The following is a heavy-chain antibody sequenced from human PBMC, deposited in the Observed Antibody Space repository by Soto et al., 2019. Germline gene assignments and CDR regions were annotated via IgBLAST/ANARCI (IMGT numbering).Heavy chain of an antibody. V-gene: IGHV3-30*18. CDR2: ISYDGSNK. Sequence: ESGGGVVQPGRSLRLSCAASGFTFSSYGMHWVRQAPGKGLEWVAVISYDGSNKYYADSVKGRFTISRDNSKNTLYLQMNSLRAEDTAVYYCAKDNNIVVVPAAYLRTYGMDVWGQGTTVTVSS. D-gene: IGHD2-2*01. J-gene: IGHJ6*02. CDR3: AKDNNIVVVPAAYLRTYGMDV. CDR1: GFTFSSYG.